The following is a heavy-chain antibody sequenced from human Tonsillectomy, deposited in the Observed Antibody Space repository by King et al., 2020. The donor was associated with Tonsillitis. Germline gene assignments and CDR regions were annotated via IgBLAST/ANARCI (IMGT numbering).Heavy chain of an antibody. CDR3: ARAGDYYDSSGYYGSYYFDY. Sequence: QLQESGPGLVKPSETLSLTCTVSGGSISSYYWSWIRQPPGKGLEWIGYIYYSGSTTYNPSLKSRVTISVDTSKNQFSLKLSSVTAADTAVYYCARAGDYYDSSGYYGSYYFDYWGQGTLVTVSS. D-gene: IGHD3-22*01. V-gene: IGHV4-59*01. CDR2: IYYSGST. J-gene: IGHJ4*02. CDR1: GGSISSYY.